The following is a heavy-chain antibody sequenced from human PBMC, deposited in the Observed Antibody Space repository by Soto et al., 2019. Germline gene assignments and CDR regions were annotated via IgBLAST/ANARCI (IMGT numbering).Heavy chain of an antibody. CDR1: GGTFSSYA. J-gene: IGHJ4*02. CDR3: AREASENRGWYVY. V-gene: IGHV1-69*01. Sequence: QVQLVQSGAEVKKPWSSVKVSCQASGGTFSSYAITWVRQAPGQGLEWMGGIIPIFGTANYAQKFQGRVTITADESTSTAYMELSSLRSEDTAVYYCAREASENRGWYVYRGQGTLVTVSS. CDR2: IIPIFGTA. D-gene: IGHD6-19*01.